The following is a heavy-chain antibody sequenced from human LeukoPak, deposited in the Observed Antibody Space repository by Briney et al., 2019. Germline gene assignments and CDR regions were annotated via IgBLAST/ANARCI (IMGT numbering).Heavy chain of an antibody. CDR1: GGTFSSYA. V-gene: IGHV1-69*05. J-gene: IGHJ3*02. CDR2: IIPIFGTA. Sequence: GASVKVSCKASGGTFSSYAISWVRQAPGRGLEWMGGIIPIFGTANYAQKFQGRVTITTDASTSTAYMGLSSLRSEDTAVYYCAREGYCTNGVCHTYAFDIWGQGTMVTVSS. D-gene: IGHD2-8*01. CDR3: AREGYCTNGVCHTYAFDI.